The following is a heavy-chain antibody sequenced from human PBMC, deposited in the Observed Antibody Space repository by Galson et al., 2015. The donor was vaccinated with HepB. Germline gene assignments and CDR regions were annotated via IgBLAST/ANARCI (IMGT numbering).Heavy chain of an antibody. D-gene: IGHD6-6*01. CDR1: GGTFSSYA. CDR2: IIPIFGTA. CDR3: AREGAEYSSSSAFDP. Sequence: SVKVSCKASGGTFSSYAISWVRQAPGQGLEWMGGIIPIFGTANYAQKFQGRVTITADESTSTAYMELSSLRSEDTAVYYCAREGAEYSSSSAFDPWGQGTLVTVSS. V-gene: IGHV1-69*13. J-gene: IGHJ5*02.